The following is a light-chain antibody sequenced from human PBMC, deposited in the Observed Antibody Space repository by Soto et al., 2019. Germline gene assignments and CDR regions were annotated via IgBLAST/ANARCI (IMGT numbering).Light chain of an antibody. J-gene: IGLJ2*01. CDR3: SSYTSSNTL. CDR2: EFS. V-gene: IGLV2-14*01. CDR1: SSDFGGSTF. Sequence: QSALTQPASVSGSPGQSITISCTGSSSDFGGSTFVSWYQQHPGKVPKLIIYEFSNRPSGVSNRFSGSKSGNTASLTISGLRVEDEADYYCSSYTSSNTLFGGGTKLTVL.